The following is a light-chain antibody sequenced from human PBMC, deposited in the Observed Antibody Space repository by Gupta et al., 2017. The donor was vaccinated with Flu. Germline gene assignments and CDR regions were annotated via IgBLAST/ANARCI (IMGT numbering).Light chain of an antibody. CDR2: DAS. CDR3: HQRCNWPYT. V-gene: IGKV3-11*01. Sequence: EIVSTQSPATLSLSPGEGATLSCVASQSVSRYLAWYQQKPGQAPRLRIYDASKRATGIPARFSGSGSGTDFTLTISSLVPEDFVVYYCHQRCNWPYTFGQGTKLEIK. CDR1: QSVSRY. J-gene: IGKJ2*01.